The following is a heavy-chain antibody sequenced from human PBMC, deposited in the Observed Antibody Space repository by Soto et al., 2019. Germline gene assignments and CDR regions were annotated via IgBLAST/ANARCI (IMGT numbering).Heavy chain of an antibody. CDR3: ARDFPPYGDYNKYYYYGMDV. Sequence: PSETLSLTCTVSGGSISSGGYYWSWIRQHPGKGLEWIGYIYYSGSTYYNPSLKSRVTISVDTSKNQFSLKLSSVTAADTAVYYCARDFPPYGDYNKYYYYGMDVWGQGTTVTVSS. CDR2: IYYSGST. D-gene: IGHD4-17*01. V-gene: IGHV4-31*03. CDR1: GGSISSGGYY. J-gene: IGHJ6*02.